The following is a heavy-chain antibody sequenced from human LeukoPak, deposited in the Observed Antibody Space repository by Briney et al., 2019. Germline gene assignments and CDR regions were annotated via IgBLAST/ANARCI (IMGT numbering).Heavy chain of an antibody. D-gene: IGHD2-2*01. CDR2: ISYDGSNK. CDR1: GFTFSSYA. CDR3: ARDRNGLVVPRSSFDY. J-gene: IGHJ4*02. Sequence: PGGSLRLPCAASGFTFSSYAMHWVRQAPGKGLEWVAVISYDGSNKYYADSVKGRFTISRDNSKNTLYLQMNSLRAEDTAVYYCARDRNGLVVPRSSFDYWGQGTLVTVSS. V-gene: IGHV3-30-3*01.